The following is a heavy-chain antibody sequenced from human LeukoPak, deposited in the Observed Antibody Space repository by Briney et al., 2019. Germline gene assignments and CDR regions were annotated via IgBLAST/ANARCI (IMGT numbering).Heavy chain of an antibody. V-gene: IGHV3-7*01. CDR2: IKQDGSEK. Sequence: PGGSLRLSCAASGFTFSSYWMSWVRQASGKGLEWVANIKQDGSEKYYVDSVKGRFTISRDNAKNSLYLQMNSLRAEDTAVYYCARDLYRIVVVPHYFDYWGQGTLVTVSS. D-gene: IGHD3-22*01. CDR1: GFTFSSYW. J-gene: IGHJ4*02. CDR3: ARDLYRIVVVPHYFDY.